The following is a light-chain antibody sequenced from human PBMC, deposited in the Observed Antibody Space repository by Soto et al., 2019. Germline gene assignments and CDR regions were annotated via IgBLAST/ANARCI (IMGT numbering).Light chain of an antibody. J-gene: IGKJ3*01. Sequence: IPLTQSPSSLSASVGDRVSITCRASQDIKTYLARYQQKQGKAPKLLISGTFTLQSGVPSRFNGSRSGTDFTLTISRLQPEDFATYYCQHLNNYPPFTFGPGTKVDLE. V-gene: IGKV1-9*01. CDR2: GTF. CDR1: QDIKTY. CDR3: QHLNNYPPFT.